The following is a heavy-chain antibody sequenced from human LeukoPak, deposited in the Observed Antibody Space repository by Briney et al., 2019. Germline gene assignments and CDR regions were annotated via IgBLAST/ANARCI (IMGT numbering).Heavy chain of an antibody. J-gene: IGHJ6*03. V-gene: IGHV3-30*02. CDR2: IRYDGSNK. D-gene: IGHD2-15*01. Sequence: GGSLRLSCAASGFTFSTYGMHWVRQAPGKGLEWVAFIRYDGSNKYYADSVKGRFTISRDNSKNTLYLQMNSLRAEDTAVYYCATDKPLYCSGGSCYPLYYYYYMDVWGKGTTVTVSS. CDR1: GFTFSTYG. CDR3: ATDKPLYCSGGSCYPLYYYYYMDV.